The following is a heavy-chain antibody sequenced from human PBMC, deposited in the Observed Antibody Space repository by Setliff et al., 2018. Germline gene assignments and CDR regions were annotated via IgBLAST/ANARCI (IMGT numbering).Heavy chain of an antibody. Sequence: SETLSLTCTVSGGSITTSSYSWGWIRQPPGKGLEWIGNIYHSGTTYYNPSLKSRLTLSVDNSQNTVFLQVNSLRPEDSAVYYCAKEDYSDSSGYYYETPWFDPWGQGTLVTVSS. CDR3: AKEDYSDSSGYYYETPWFDP. CDR2: IYHSGTT. D-gene: IGHD3-22*01. J-gene: IGHJ5*02. CDR1: GGSITTSSYS. V-gene: IGHV4-39*07.